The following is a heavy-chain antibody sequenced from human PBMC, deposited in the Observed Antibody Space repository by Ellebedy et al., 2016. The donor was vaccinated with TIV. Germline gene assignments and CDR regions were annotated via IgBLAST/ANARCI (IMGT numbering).Heavy chain of an antibody. CDR2: VTYSGST. J-gene: IGHJ6*02. Sequence: MPSETLSLTCAVYGGSLSGYYWSWIRQPPGRGLEWIGEVTYSGSTNYNPSLKSRVTISGGTSKNQFSLRLSSVTAADTAVYYCARGGGLRYYYYYGMDVWGQGTTVTVSS. CDR3: ARGGGLRYYYYYGMDV. CDR1: GGSLSGYY. V-gene: IGHV4-34*01. D-gene: IGHD2-21*02.